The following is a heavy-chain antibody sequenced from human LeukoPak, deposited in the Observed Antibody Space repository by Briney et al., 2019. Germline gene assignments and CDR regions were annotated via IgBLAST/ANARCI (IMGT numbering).Heavy chain of an antibody. CDR3: ARVEDSSAGN. CDR2: IYYSGST. D-gene: IGHD3-22*01. V-gene: IGHV4-31*03. CDR1: GGSISSGGYY. Sequence: SETLSLTCTVSGGSISSGGYYWSWIRQHPGKGLEWIGYIYYSGSTYYNPSLKSRVTISVDTSKNQFSLKLSSVTAADTAVYYCARVEDSSAGNWGQGTLVTVSS. J-gene: IGHJ4*02.